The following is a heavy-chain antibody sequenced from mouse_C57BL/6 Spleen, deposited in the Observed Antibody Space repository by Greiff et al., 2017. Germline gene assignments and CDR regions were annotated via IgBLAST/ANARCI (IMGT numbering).Heavy chain of an antibody. J-gene: IGHJ1*03. D-gene: IGHD2-2*01. CDR1: GFNIKDYY. Sequence: EVQLQQSGAELVRPGASVKLSCTASGFNIKDYYMHWVKQRPEQGLEWIGRIDPGDGDTEYAPKFQGKATMTADTSSNTAYLQLSSLTSEDTAVYYCTLDRLWFRRYVDVWGTGTTVTVSS. CDR3: TLDRLWFRRYVDV. V-gene: IGHV14-1*01. CDR2: IDPGDGDT.